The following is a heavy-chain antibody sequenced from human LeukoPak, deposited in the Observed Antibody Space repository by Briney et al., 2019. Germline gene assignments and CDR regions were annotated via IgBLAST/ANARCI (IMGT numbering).Heavy chain of an antibody. CDR3: ARSIAAAGPFDY. CDR2: ISAYNGNT. V-gene: IGHV1-18*01. D-gene: IGHD6-13*01. Sequence: GHSVKLSCKASAYTFTSYGISWVRQAHGQGLGWMGWISAYNGNTNYAQKLQGRVTMTTDTSTSTACMELRSLRSDDTAVYYCARSIAAAGPFDYWGQGTLVTVSS. CDR1: AYTFTSYG. J-gene: IGHJ4*02.